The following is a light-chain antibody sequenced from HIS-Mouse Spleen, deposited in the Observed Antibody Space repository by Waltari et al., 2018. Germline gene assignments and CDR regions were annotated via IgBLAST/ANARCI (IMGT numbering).Light chain of an antibody. Sequence: EIVLTQSPGTLSLSPGDRATPSCRASQSVSSSYLAWYQQKPGQAPRLLIYGASSRATGIPDRFSGSGSGTDFTLTISRLEPEDFAVYSCQQYGSSSTFGQGTRLEIK. CDR1: QSVSSSY. J-gene: IGKJ5*01. V-gene: IGKV3-20*01. CDR3: QQYGSSST. CDR2: GAS.